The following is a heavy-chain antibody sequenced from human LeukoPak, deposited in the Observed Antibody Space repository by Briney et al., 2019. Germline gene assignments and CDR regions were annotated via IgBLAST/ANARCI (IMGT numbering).Heavy chain of an antibody. CDR2: IYYSGST. Sequence: SETLSLTCTVSGGSISSYYWGWIRQPPGKGLEWIGYIYYSGSTNYNPSPKSRVTISVDTSKNQFSLKLSSVTAADTAVYYCARVGVRKRIPVDYWGQGTLVTVSS. CDR1: GGSISSYY. CDR3: ARVGVRKRIPVDY. J-gene: IGHJ4*02. V-gene: IGHV4-59*12. D-gene: IGHD2-21*01.